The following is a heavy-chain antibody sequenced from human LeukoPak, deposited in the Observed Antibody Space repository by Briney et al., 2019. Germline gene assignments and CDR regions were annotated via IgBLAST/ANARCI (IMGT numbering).Heavy chain of an antibody. J-gene: IGHJ4*02. D-gene: IGHD4-17*01. CDR3: AKGGATVIDY. CDR1: GFTFSNYW. V-gene: IGHV3-74*01. Sequence: HPGGSLRLSCAASGFTFSNYWMHWVRQAPGKGLVWVSRINSDGSSTTSADSVKGRFTISRDDAKNTLYLQMNSLRAEDTAVYYCAKGGATVIDYWVQGTLVTVSS. CDR2: INSDGSST.